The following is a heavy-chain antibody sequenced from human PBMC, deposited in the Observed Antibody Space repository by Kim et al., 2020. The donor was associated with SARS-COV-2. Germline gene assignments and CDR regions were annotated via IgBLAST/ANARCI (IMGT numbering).Heavy chain of an antibody. J-gene: IGHJ4*02. CDR1: GGSISSKSYY. CDR3: GRAPDS. CDR2: DYDSGTT. Sequence: SETLSLTCTVSGGSISSKSYYGGWIRQPPGKGLEWIGSDYDSGTTYYNPSLKSRVSISMDTSKTHFSLRLSSVTAADTAVYYCGRAPDSWGQGTLVTVSS. V-gene: IGHV4-39*02. D-gene: IGHD1-26*01.